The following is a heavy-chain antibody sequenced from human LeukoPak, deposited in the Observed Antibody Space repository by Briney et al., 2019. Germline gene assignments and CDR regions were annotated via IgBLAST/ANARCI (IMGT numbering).Heavy chain of an antibody. J-gene: IGHJ4*02. Sequence: GASVKVSCKASGYTFTSYGISWVRQAPGQGLEWMGIINPSGGSTSYAQKFQGRVTMTRDTSTSTVYMELSSLRSEDTAVYYCAREEKVLRYFDWLLRPLVYWGQGTLVTVSS. D-gene: IGHD3-9*01. CDR1: GYTFTSYG. CDR2: INPSGGST. V-gene: IGHV1-46*01. CDR3: AREEKVLRYFDWLLRPLVY.